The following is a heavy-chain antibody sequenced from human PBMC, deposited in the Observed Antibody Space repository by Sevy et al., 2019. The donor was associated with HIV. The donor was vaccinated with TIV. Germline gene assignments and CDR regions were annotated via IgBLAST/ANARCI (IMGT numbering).Heavy chain of an antibody. CDR3: ARDYDFWSGYTAISYYRLSYYYGMDV. J-gene: IGHJ6*02. D-gene: IGHD3-3*01. V-gene: IGHV3-48*02. CDR1: GLNFSKYS. CDR2: ISRSGTTT. Sequence: GGSLRLSCAASGLNFSKYSFNWVRQAPEKGLEWISHISRSGTTTYYAESVKGRFTVSRDNAKNSLYLQMSSLRDEDTAVYYCARDYDFWSGYTAISYYRLSYYYGMDVWGQGTTVTVSS.